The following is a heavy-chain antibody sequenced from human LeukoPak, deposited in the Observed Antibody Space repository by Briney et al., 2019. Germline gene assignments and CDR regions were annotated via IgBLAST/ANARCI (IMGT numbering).Heavy chain of an antibody. CDR2: IYSSGTT. CDR3: ARGRPWVFGVDIPYYYYMDV. D-gene: IGHD3-3*01. CDR1: GGSMSPYY. Sequence: SETLSLTCTVSGGSMSPYYWSWIRQPPGKGLEWIGYIYSSGTTNYNPSLKSRVSMSADTSKNQFSLKLSSVTTADTAVYYCARGRPWVFGVDIPYYYYMDVLGKGTAVTVSS. V-gene: IGHV4-59*12. J-gene: IGHJ6*03.